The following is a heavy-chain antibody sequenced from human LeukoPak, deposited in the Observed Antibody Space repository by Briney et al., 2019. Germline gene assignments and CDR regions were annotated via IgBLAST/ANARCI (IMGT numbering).Heavy chain of an antibody. CDR1: GYTFTNYD. CDR3: ARAAHLWFGESDFDY. D-gene: IGHD3-10*01. CDR2: MNPNSGNT. V-gene: IGHV1-8*03. J-gene: IGHJ4*02. Sequence: ASVKVSCKASGYTFTNYDINWVRQATGQGLEWMGWMNPNSGNTGYAQKFQGRVTITRDTSASTAYMELSSLRSEDTAVYYCARAAHLWFGESDFDYWGQGTLVTVSS.